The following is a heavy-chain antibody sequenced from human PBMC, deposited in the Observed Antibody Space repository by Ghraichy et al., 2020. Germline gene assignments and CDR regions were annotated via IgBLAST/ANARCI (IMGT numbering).Heavy chain of an antibody. V-gene: IGHV3-23*01. CDR3: TKSTDFWSGSDAFDF. D-gene: IGHD3-3*01. CDR2: ISGSGGST. Sequence: GGSLRLSCAASGFTFSSYGLSWVRQAPGKGLEWVSAISGSGGSTYYPDSVKGRFTISRDNSNNTVYLQMNSLRAEDTALYYCTKSTDFWSGSDAFDFWGQGTMVTVSS. J-gene: IGHJ3*01. CDR1: GFTFSSYG.